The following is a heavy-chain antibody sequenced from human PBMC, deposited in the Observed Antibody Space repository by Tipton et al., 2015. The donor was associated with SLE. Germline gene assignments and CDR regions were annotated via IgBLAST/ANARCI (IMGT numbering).Heavy chain of an antibody. CDR2: INHSGST. V-gene: IGHV4-34*01. D-gene: IGHD2-2*01. CDR3: ARGRYCSSTSCSYYFDY. Sequence: LRLSCAVYGGSFSGYYWSWIRQPLGKGLEWIGEINHSGSTNYNPSLKSRVTISIDTSKNQFSLKVSSVTAADTAVYYCARGRYCSSTSCSYYFDYWGQGTLVTVSS. J-gene: IGHJ4*02. CDR1: GGSFSGYY.